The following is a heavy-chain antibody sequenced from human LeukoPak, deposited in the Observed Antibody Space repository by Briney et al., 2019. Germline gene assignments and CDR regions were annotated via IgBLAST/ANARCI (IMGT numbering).Heavy chain of an antibody. Sequence: ASVKVSCKASGYTFTGYYMHWVRQAPGQGLEWMGRIIPILGIANYAQKFQGRVTITADKSTSTAYMELSSLRSEDTAVCYCAVARMDYYYYGMDVWGQGTTVTVSS. CDR3: AVARMDYYYYGMDV. CDR1: GYTFTGYY. J-gene: IGHJ6*02. CDR2: IIPILGIA. V-gene: IGHV1-69*02. D-gene: IGHD6-6*01.